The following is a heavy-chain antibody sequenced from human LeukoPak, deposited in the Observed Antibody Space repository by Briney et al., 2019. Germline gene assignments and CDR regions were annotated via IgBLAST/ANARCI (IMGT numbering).Heavy chain of an antibody. CDR2: IKSKTDGGTT. CDR1: GFTFSNAW. CDR3: TTGPSGVATTKAY. J-gene: IGHJ4*02. Sequence: GGSLRLSCAASGFTFSNAWMSWVRQAPGKGLEWVGRIKSKTDGGTTDYAAPVKGRFTISRDDSKNTLYLQMNSLKTEATAAYYCTTGPSGVATTKAYWGQGTLVTVSS. V-gene: IGHV3-15*01. D-gene: IGHD5-12*01.